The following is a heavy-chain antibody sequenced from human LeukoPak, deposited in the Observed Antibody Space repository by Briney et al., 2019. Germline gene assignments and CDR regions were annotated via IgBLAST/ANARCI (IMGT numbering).Heavy chain of an antibody. V-gene: IGHV4-34*01. D-gene: IGHD3-16*02. CDR3: AKTYDYVWGSYRSNWFDP. Sequence: PSETLSLTCAVSGGSFSGYYWSWVRQPPGEGLEWIGEINHSGSTNYNPSLKSRGTISVDTSKNQFSLKLSSVTPADTAVYYCAKTYDYVWGSYRSNWFDPWGQGTLVTVSS. CDR2: INHSGST. CDR1: GGSFSGYY. J-gene: IGHJ5*02.